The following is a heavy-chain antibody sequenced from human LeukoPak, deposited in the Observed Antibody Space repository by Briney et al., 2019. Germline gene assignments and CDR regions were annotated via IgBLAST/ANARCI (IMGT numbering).Heavy chain of an antibody. Sequence: GSLRLSCAASGFTFSSYAMSWVRQAPGKGLEWVSAITDNGGDSYYADSVKGRFTISRDNSKNTLFLQMNSLRGEDTAVYYCAKRVPYSSSWPSLDYWGQGTLVTVSS. CDR1: GFTFSSYA. CDR2: ITDNGGDS. CDR3: AKRVPYSSSWPSLDY. V-gene: IGHV3-23*01. J-gene: IGHJ4*02. D-gene: IGHD6-13*01.